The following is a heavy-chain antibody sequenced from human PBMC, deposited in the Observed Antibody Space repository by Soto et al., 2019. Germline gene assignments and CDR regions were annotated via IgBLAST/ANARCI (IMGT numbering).Heavy chain of an antibody. V-gene: IGHV4-30-2*01. D-gene: IGHD2-15*01. CDR3: ARSYCSGGSCYLSDY. J-gene: IGHJ4*02. CDR1: GGSISSGGYS. Sequence: SETLSLTCAVSGGSISSGGYSWSWIRQPPGKGLEGIGYIYHSGSIYYNPSLKSRVTISVDTSKNQFSLKLSSVTAADTAVYYCARSYCSGGSCYLSDYWGQGTLVTVSS. CDR2: IYHSGSI.